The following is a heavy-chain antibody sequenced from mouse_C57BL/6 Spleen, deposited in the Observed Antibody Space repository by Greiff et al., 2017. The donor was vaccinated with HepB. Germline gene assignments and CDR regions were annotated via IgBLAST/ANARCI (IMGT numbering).Heavy chain of an antibody. CDR2: INPNNGGT. CDR1: GYTFTDYN. V-gene: IGHV1-22*01. CDR3: ARGRDMTTVVNYFDY. D-gene: IGHD1-1*01. Sequence: VQLQQSGPELVKPGASVKMSCKASGYTFTDYNMHWVKQSHGKSLEWIGYINPNNGGTSYNQKFKGKATLTVNKSSSTAYKELRSLTSEDSAVYYCARGRDMTTVVNYFDYWGEGTTLTVSS. J-gene: IGHJ2*01.